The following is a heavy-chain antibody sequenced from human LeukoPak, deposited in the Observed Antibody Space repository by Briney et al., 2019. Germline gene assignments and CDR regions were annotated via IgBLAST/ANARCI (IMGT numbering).Heavy chain of an antibody. Sequence: GGSLRLSCVASGFTFSSYWMSWVRQAPGKGLEWVANIKQDGSEKYYVDSVKGRFTISRDNAKNSLYLQMNSLRAEDTAVYYCARPQGPVVAATRSGAFDIWGQGTMVTVSS. V-gene: IGHV3-7*01. D-gene: IGHD2-15*01. CDR3: ARPQGPVVAATRSGAFDI. CDR1: GFTFSSYW. CDR2: IKQDGSEK. J-gene: IGHJ3*02.